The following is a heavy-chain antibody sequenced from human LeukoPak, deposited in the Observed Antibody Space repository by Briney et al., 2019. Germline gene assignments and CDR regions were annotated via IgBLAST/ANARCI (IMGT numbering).Heavy chain of an antibody. CDR3: ARHAAVAGRTDFDY. CDR1: GGSISSSSYY. J-gene: IGHJ4*02. V-gene: IGHV4-39*01. CDR2: IYYNGNF. D-gene: IGHD6-19*01. Sequence: SETLSLTCSVSGGSISSSSYYWGWIRQPPGKGLEWIGSIYYNGNFYYNPSLKSRVTMPADTSKNQFSLRLTSMTAADTAVYYCARHAAVAGRTDFDYWGQGTLVTVSS.